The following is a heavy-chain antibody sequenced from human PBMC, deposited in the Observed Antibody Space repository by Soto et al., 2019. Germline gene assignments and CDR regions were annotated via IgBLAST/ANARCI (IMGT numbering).Heavy chain of an antibody. D-gene: IGHD1-7*01. CDR2: IWYDGSNK. CDR3: AREWRSITGTTGKANDY. V-gene: IGHV3-33*01. Sequence: QVQLVESGGGVVQPGRSLRLSCAASGFTFSSYGMHWVRQAPGKGLEWVAVIWYDGSNKYYADSVKGRFTISRDNSKNTLYLQINSLRAEDTAVYYCAREWRSITGTTGKANDYWGQGTLVTVSS. J-gene: IGHJ4*02. CDR1: GFTFSSYG.